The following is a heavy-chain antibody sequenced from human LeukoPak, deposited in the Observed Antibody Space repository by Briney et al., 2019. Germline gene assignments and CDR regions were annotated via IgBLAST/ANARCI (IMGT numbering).Heavy chain of an antibody. CDR3: AKGYCSTSRCYLNPFDY. CDR2: ISGSGGST. J-gene: IGHJ4*02. V-gene: IGHV3-23*01. Sequence: GGSLRLSCAASGFTFSSYAMSWVRQAPGKGLEWVSGISGSGGSTYYADSVKGRFTISRDNFKNTLHLQMNSLRAEDTAVFYCAKGYCSTSRCYLNPFDYWGQGTLVAVSS. CDR1: GFTFSSYA. D-gene: IGHD2-2*01.